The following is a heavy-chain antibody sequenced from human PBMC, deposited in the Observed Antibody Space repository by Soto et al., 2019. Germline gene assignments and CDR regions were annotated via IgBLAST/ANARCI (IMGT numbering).Heavy chain of an antibody. CDR1: GFTFSSYA. J-gene: IGHJ6*02. CDR2: ISGSGGST. CDR3: ASAAREYYYYGIDV. Sequence: EVQLLESGGGLVQPGGSLRLSCAASGFTFSSYAMSWVRQAPGKGLEWVSGISGSGGSTYYADSVKGRFTISRDNSKNTLYLQMNSLRAEDTAVYYCASAAREYYYYGIDVWGHGTTVTVSS. V-gene: IGHV3-23*01.